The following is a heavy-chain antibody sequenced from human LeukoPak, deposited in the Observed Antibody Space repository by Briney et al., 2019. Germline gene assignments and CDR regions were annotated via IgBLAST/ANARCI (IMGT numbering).Heavy chain of an antibody. CDR1: GYTFTRHY. CDR3: ASVVIDDSSGYLAY. CDR2: INPSGGSA. V-gene: IGHV1-46*01. J-gene: IGHJ4*02. D-gene: IGHD3-22*01. Sequence: ASVKVSCKASGYTFTRHYMHWLRQAPGQGLEWMGIINPSGGSASYAQKFQGRVAMTRDTSTSTVYMELSSLRSEDTAVYYCASVVIDDSSGYLAYWGQGTLVTVSS.